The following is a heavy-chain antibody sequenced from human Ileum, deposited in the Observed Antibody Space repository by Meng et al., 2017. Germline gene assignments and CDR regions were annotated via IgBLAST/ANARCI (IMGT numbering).Heavy chain of an antibody. Sequence: GESLKISCVGSGFTFSNYWMNWVRQAPGKGLEWVANTNPDGSVKLYVDSVKGRFTISKDNAKNSVYLLMNSLRVEDTAVYYCVRSPEVGRWWGQGTMVTVSS. CDR2: TNPDGSVK. CDR1: GFTFSNYW. D-gene: IGHD1-26*01. CDR3: VRSPEVGRW. J-gene: IGHJ4*02. V-gene: IGHV3-7*01.